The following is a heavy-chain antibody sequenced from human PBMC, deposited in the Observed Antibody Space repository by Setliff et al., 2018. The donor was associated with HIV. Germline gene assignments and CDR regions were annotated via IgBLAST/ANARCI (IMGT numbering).Heavy chain of an antibody. J-gene: IGHJ4*02. Sequence: ASVKVSCKASGGTFSSHAISWVRQAPGQGLEWMGRFHPYSGHTNYAQNFQGRVTMTMDASITTVYMELSRLTSDDTAVYYCVRQDILTSYYMFDYWGQGTLVTVSS. CDR2: FHPYSGHT. CDR1: GGTFSSHA. D-gene: IGHD3-9*01. CDR3: VRQDILTSYYMFDY. V-gene: IGHV1-2*06.